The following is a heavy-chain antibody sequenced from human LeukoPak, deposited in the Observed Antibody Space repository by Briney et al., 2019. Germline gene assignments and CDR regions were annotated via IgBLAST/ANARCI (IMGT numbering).Heavy chain of an antibody. CDR1: GFTFSSYW. Sequence: GGSLRLSCAASGFTFSSYWMSWVRQAPGKGLEWVAKMNEYGSDIFYVDSVKGRFTISRDNAKNSLYLQMDSLRAEDTAVYYCARPRGCSSNRCNNFDYWGQGALVTVSS. D-gene: IGHD2-2*01. J-gene: IGHJ4*02. V-gene: IGHV3-7*01. CDR3: ARPRGCSSNRCNNFDY. CDR2: MNEYGSDI.